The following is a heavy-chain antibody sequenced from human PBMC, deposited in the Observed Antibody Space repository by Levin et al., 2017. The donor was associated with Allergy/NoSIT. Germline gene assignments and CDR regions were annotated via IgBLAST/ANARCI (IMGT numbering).Heavy chain of an antibody. V-gene: IGHV3-15*01. CDR3: STDSYDF. J-gene: IGHJ4*02. CDR2: IQRITEGGTT. CDR1: GLVFSDAW. Sequence: SCAASGLVFSDAWMTWVRQAPGRGLEWAGRIQRITEGGTTHYAAPVDGRFTISRDDSLKTVYLQMNSLKAEDTAVYYCSTDSYDFWGQGTLVTVSS.